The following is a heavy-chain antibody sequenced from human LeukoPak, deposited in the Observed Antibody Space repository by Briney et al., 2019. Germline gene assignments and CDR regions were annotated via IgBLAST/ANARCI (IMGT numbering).Heavy chain of an antibody. J-gene: IGHJ4*02. D-gene: IGHD6-19*01. V-gene: IGHV3-7*05. Sequence: GGSLILSCAASGFTFSNYWMSWVRQAPGKGLEWVANIKQDGSESKYVDSVKGRFTISRDNAKNTLYLQMNSLRAEDTALYYCARDQDAYSSGWYGVFDFWGQGSLVTVSS. CDR3: ARDQDAYSSGWYGVFDF. CDR1: GFTFSNYW. CDR2: IKQDGSES.